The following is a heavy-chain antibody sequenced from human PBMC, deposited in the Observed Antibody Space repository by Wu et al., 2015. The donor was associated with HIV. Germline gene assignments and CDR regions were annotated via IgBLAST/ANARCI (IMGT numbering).Heavy chain of an antibody. J-gene: IGHJ4*02. V-gene: IGHV1-8*01. Sequence: QVQLVQSGAEVKKPGASVKVSCKASGYTFTSYDLHWVRQAAGQGLEWMGWMNPKSENIDYAQRFQDRVTITWNTSITTAYMELRGLSYDDTAVYFCAGGSFCGRDCYSYCDSWGQGTLVAVSS. CDR3: AGGSFCGRDCYSYCDS. D-gene: IGHD2-21*01. CDR2: MNPKSENI. CDR1: GYTFTSYD.